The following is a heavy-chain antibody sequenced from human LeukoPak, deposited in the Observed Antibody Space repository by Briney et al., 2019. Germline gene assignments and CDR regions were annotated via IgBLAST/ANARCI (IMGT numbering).Heavy chain of an antibody. J-gene: IGHJ1*01. CDR1: GFIFSDYY. CDR2: ISSSGSTI. CDR3: ARGSGRGPTLNFHH. V-gene: IGHV3-11*01. D-gene: IGHD3-3*01. Sequence: GGSLRLSCAASGFIFSDYYMSWIRQAPGKGLEWVSYISSSGSTIYYADSVKGRFTVSRDNAKSSLYLQMNSLRAEDTAVYYCARGSGRGPTLNFHHWGLGTLVIVSS.